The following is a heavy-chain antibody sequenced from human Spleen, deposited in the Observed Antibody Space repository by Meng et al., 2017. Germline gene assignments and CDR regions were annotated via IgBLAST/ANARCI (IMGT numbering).Heavy chain of an antibody. Sequence: GGSLRLSCAASGFTFSSYAMSWVRQAPGKGLEWVSAISGSGGSTYYADSVKGRFTISRDNSKNTLYLQMNSLRAEDTAVYYCAKTTYYYDSSGYYYVFTGTTWYFDYWGQGTRVTVSS. J-gene: IGHJ4*02. CDR3: AKTTYYYDSSGYYYVFTGTTWYFDY. CDR2: ISGSGGST. CDR1: GFTFSSYA. V-gene: IGHV3-23*01. D-gene: IGHD3-22*01.